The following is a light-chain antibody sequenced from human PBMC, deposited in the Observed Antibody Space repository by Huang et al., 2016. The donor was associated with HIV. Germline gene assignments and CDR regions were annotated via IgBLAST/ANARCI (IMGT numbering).Light chain of an antibody. CDR1: QSVLSSSKDKNF. Sequence: DIVMTKSPDSLAVSLGERATINCKSSQSVLSSSKDKNFLAWYQQKPGQPPKLLIYWASTRESWVPDRFSGGGSGIDFTLTISSLQAYDVAVYYCQQYYSIPRTFGQGTKVEIK. V-gene: IGKV4-1*01. CDR3: QQYYSIPRT. CDR2: WAS. J-gene: IGKJ1*01.